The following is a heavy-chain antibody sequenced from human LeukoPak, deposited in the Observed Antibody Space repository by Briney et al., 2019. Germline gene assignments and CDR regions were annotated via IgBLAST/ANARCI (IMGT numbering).Heavy chain of an antibody. CDR2: INHSGST. Sequence: PSETLSLTCAVYGGSFSGYYWSWIRQPPGKGLEWIGEINHSGSTNYNPSLKSRVTISVDTSKNQFSLKLSSVTAADTAVYYCARGSRLRWYDYWGQGTLVTVSS. CDR1: GGSFSGYY. D-gene: IGHD4-23*01. CDR3: ARGSRLRWYDY. J-gene: IGHJ4*02. V-gene: IGHV4-34*01.